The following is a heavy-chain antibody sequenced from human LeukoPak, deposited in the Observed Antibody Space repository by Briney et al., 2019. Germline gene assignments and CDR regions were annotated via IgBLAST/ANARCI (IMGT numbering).Heavy chain of an antibody. CDR3: ARDSSSGEFDY. J-gene: IGHJ4*02. Sequence: GGSLRLSCAASGFTFSSYWMSWVRQAPGKRLEWVANIKQDGSEKYYVDSVKGRFTISRDNAKNSLYLQMNSLRAEDTAVYYCARDSSSGEFDYWGQGTLVTVSS. V-gene: IGHV3-7*01. CDR2: IKQDGSEK. D-gene: IGHD3-22*01. CDR1: GFTFSSYW.